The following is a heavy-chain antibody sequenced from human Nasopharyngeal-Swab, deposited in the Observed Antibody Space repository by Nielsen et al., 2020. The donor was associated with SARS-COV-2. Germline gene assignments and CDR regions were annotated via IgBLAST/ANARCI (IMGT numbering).Heavy chain of an antibody. V-gene: IGHV1-18*01. CDR1: GYTFTSYG. CDR3: ARLSIFGYNWFDP. J-gene: IGHJ5*02. Sequence: ASVQISCKASGYTFTSYGISWVRQAPRQGLEWMGWISAYNGNTNYAQKLQGRVTMTTDTSTSTAYMELRSLRSDDTAVYYCARLSIFGYNWFDPWGQGTLVTVSS. CDR2: ISAYNGNT. D-gene: IGHD3-10*02.